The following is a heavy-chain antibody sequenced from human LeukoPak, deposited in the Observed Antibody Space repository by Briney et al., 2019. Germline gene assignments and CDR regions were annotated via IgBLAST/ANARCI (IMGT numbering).Heavy chain of an antibody. V-gene: IGHV3-23*01. Sequence: GGSLRLSCAGSGFPFSSHGMNWVRQAPGKGLEWVSGISPGGGPTYYADSVKGRFTVSRDDPKNTLYLQMENLRAEDTAVYYCAKDGAWLRFDDWGQGILVTVSS. J-gene: IGHJ4*02. CDR2: ISPGGGPT. CDR1: GFPFSSHG. D-gene: IGHD5-12*01. CDR3: AKDGAWLRFDD.